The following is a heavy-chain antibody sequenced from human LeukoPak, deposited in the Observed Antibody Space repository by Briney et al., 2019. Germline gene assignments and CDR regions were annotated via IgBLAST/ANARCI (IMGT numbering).Heavy chain of an antibody. CDR1: RFTFSTYG. V-gene: IGHV3-23*01. J-gene: IGHJ4*02. Sequence: GGSLRLSCAASRFTFSTYGMSWVRQAPGKGLEWVSSITGGGGSTYYADSVKGRFTISRDNSKNTLYLQMNSLRAEDTAVYYCAKSSYYDSSGYYREYYFDYWGQGTLVTVSS. CDR2: ITGGGGST. CDR3: AKSSYYDSSGYYREYYFDY. D-gene: IGHD3-22*01.